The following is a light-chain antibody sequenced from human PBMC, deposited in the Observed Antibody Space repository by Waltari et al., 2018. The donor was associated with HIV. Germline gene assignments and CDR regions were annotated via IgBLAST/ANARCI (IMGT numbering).Light chain of an antibody. CDR2: DDS. Sequence: SVLTHPPSVSLSPGPTASLPCEGNKGESKDVHWYQQKPGQAPVLVVYDDSDRPSGIPERFSGSKSGNTATLSISRVEVGDGADYYCQVWDIISAYVIFGGGTKLTVL. CDR1: KGESKD. V-gene: IGLV3-21*02. J-gene: IGLJ2*01. CDR3: QVWDIISAYVI.